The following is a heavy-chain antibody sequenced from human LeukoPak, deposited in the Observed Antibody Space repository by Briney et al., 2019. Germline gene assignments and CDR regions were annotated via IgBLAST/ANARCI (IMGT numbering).Heavy chain of an antibody. D-gene: IGHD6-19*01. V-gene: IGHV4-39*01. CDR3: ARHAYSSGWRQVIGFRYFDL. J-gene: IGHJ2*01. CDR2: IYYSGST. CDR1: GGSISSSSYY. Sequence: SETLSLTCTVSGGSISSSSYYWGWIRQPPGKGLEWIGSIYYSGSTYYNPSLKSRVTISVDTSKNQFSLKLSSVTAADTAVYYCARHAYSSGWRQVIGFRYFDLWGRGTLVTVSS.